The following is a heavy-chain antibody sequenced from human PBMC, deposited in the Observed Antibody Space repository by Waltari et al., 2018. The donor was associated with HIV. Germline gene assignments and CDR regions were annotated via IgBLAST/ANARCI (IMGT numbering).Heavy chain of an antibody. V-gene: IGHV3-74*01. CDR1: GFSISTYW. Sequence: EVQLVESGGGSVQPGGSLRLSCAASGFSISTYWMHWVRQTPGKGLVWVGRINEDGNRIVHACSVRGRFTISRDSAKNTLFLQMNSLRDEDTAMYYCVKDMFGEYDYWGQGALVTVSS. CDR2: INEDGNRI. J-gene: IGHJ4*02. CDR3: VKDMFGEYDY. D-gene: IGHD3-10*02.